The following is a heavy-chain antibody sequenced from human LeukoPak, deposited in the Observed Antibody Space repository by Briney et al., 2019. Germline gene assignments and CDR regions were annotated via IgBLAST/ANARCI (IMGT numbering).Heavy chain of an antibody. CDR2: ISSSSSTI. D-gene: IGHD2-15*01. J-gene: IGHJ4*02. CDR3: AKAPVTTCRGAFCYPFDY. V-gene: IGHV3-48*01. Sequence: GGSLRLSCAASGFTFSTYSMNWVRQAPGKGLEWVSSISSSSSTIYYADSVKGRFTISRDSSKNTLFLQMNRLRPEDAAVYYCAKAPVTTCRGAFCYPFDYWGLGTLVTVSS. CDR1: GFTFSTYS.